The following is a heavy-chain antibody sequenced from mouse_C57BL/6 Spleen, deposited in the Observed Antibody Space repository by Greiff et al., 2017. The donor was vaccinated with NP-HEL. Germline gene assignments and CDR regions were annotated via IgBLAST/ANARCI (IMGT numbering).Heavy chain of an antibody. CDR3: ARGGDYDGAWFAY. D-gene: IGHD2-4*01. CDR2: IYPGDGDT. CDR1: GYAFSSSW. V-gene: IGHV1-82*01. J-gene: IGHJ3*01. Sequence: QVQLQQSGPELVKPGASVKISCKASGYAFSSSWMNWVKQRPGKGLEWIGRIYPGDGDTNYNGKFKGKATLTADKSSSTAYMHLSSLTSEDSAVYFCARGGDYDGAWFAYWGQGTLVTVSA.